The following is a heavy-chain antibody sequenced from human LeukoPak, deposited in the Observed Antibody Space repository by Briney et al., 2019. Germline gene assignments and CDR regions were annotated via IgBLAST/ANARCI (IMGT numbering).Heavy chain of an antibody. J-gene: IGHJ4*02. V-gene: IGHV3-7*01. CDR1: GLTYNSYW. CDR2: INQDGSKS. D-gene: IGHD3-3*01. Sequence: GGPLRLSCAASGLTYNSYWMSWVRQARGKGLQWVAHINQDGSKSNYVDSVKGRFTISRDNAKNSLYLQMSSLRAEDTAVYYCARLKSEWQGDYFDYWGQGTLVTVSS. CDR3: ARLKSEWQGDYFDY.